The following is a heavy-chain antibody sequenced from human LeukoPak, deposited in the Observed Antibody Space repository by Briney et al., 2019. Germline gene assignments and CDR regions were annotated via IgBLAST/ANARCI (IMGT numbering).Heavy chain of an antibody. CDR3: ARHNDFWSGFDAFDI. V-gene: IGHV4-34*01. CDR2: INHSGST. CDR1: GGSFSGYY. D-gene: IGHD3-3*01. J-gene: IGHJ3*02. Sequence: KPSETLSLTCAVYGGSFSGYYWSWIRQPPGKGLEWIGEINHSGSTNYNPSLKSRVTISVDTSKNQFSLKLSSVTAADTAVYYCARHNDFWSGFDAFDIWGQGTMVTVSS.